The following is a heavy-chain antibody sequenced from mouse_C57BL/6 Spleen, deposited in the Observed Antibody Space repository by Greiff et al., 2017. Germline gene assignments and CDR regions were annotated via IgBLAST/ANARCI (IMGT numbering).Heavy chain of an antibody. CDR2: IRSKSSNYAT. CDR1: GFTFNTYA. Sequence: EVHLVESGGGLVQPKGSLKLSCAASGFTFNTYAMHWVRQAPGKGLEWVARIRSKSSNYATYYDDSVKYRFTISSDDPQSMLYLQMNTLKTEDTAMYYGVGDGIYYDYDSLAMDYWGQGTSVTVSS. V-gene: IGHV10-3*01. J-gene: IGHJ4*01. CDR3: VGDGIYYDYDSLAMDY. D-gene: IGHD2-4*01.